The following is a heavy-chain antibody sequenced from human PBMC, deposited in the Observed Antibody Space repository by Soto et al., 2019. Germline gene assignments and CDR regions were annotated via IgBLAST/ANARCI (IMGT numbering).Heavy chain of an antibody. D-gene: IGHD3-22*01. CDR2: ISYDGSNK. CDR1: GFTFSSYA. Sequence: GGSLRLSCAASGFTFSSYAMHWVRQAPGKGLEWVAVISYDGSNKYYADSVKGRFTISRDNSNNTLYLQMNSLRAEDTAVYYCASGLYYDSSGYLGYFDYWGQGTLVTVSS. J-gene: IGHJ4*02. V-gene: IGHV3-30*04. CDR3: ASGLYYDSSGYLGYFDY.